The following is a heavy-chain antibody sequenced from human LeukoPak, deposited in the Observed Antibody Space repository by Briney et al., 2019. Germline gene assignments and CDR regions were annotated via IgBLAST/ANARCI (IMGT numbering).Heavy chain of an antibody. J-gene: IGHJ4*02. V-gene: IGHV4-39*01. D-gene: IGHD6-19*01. Sequence: SETLSLTCTVSGGSISSSSYYWGWIRQPPGKGLEWIGSIYYSGSTYYNPSLKSRVTISVDTSKNQFSLKLSSATAADTAVYYCASIAVAAEEGYWGQGTLVTVSA. CDR1: GGSISSSSYY. CDR2: IYYSGST. CDR3: ASIAVAAEEGY.